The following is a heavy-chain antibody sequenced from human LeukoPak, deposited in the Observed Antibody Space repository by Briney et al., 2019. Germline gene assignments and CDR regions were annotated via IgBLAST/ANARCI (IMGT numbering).Heavy chain of an antibody. V-gene: IGHV3-30*03. CDR1: GFTFSSYG. Sequence: GGSLRLSCAASGFTFSSYGMHWVRQAPGKGLEWVAVISYDGSNKYYADSVKGRFTTSRDNSKNTLYLQMNSLRAEDTAVYYCARDYKYSSGWYRNGMDVWGQGTTVTVSS. J-gene: IGHJ6*02. CDR2: ISYDGSNK. D-gene: IGHD6-19*01. CDR3: ARDYKYSSGWYRNGMDV.